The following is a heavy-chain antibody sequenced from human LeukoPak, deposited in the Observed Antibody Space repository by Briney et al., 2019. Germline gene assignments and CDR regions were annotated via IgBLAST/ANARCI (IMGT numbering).Heavy chain of an antibody. CDR3: ASSRRNRFGELSYFDY. V-gene: IGHV4-59*01. J-gene: IGHJ4*02. CDR1: GGSISSYY. CDR2: IYYSGST. Sequence: PSETLSLTCTVSGGSISSYYWSWIRQPPGKGLEWIGYIYYSGSTNYNPSLKSRVTISVDTSKNQFSLKLSSVTAADTAVYYCASSRRNRFGELSYFDYWGQGTLVAVSS. D-gene: IGHD3-10*01.